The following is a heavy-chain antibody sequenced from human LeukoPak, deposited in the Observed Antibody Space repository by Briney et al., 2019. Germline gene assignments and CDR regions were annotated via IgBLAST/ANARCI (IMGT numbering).Heavy chain of an antibody. CDR3: AKENVATTGPFDY. Sequence: GGSLRLSCAASGFTFSSYAMSWVRQAPGKGLEWVSAVGGNGGSTYYADSVKGRFTISRDNSKNTLYLQVNSLRAEDTAVYDCAKENVATTGPFDYWGQGTLVTVSS. CDR2: VGGNGGST. J-gene: IGHJ4*02. V-gene: IGHV3-23*01. CDR1: GFTFSSYA. D-gene: IGHD5-12*01.